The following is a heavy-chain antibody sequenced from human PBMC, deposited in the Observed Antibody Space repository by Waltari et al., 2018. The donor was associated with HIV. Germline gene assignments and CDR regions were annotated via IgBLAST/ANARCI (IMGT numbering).Heavy chain of an antibody. CDR1: GFIFRNAW. J-gene: IGHJ4*02. CDR2: IKRKSDGGTA. V-gene: IGHV3-15*01. CDR3: TTDNMIIVALDY. Sequence: EVQLVESGGGLVKPGGSLRLSCAAPGFIFRNAWMNWVGQAPGKGLEWVGRIKRKSDGGTADYAAPVKGRFTISRDDSKNVLYLQMNSLKTEDTAVYYCTTDNMIIVALDYWGQGTLLTVSS. D-gene: IGHD5-12*01.